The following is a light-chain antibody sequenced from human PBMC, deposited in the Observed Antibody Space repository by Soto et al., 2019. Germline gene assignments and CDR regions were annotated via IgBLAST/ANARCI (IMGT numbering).Light chain of an antibody. J-gene: IGKJ5*01. CDR3: HQSYSTPFT. CDR2: AAS. V-gene: IGKV1-27*01. Sequence: DIQMTHSPSSLSASVGGRVTITCGASQGISNYLAWYQQKPGKVPKLLIYAASTLQSGVPSRFSGSGSGTDFTLTISSLQPEDVATYYCHQSYSTPFTFGQGTRLEI. CDR1: QGISNY.